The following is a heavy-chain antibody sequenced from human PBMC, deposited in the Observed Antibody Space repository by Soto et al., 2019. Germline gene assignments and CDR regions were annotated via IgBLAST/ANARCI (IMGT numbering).Heavy chain of an antibody. J-gene: IGHJ6*02. Sequence: GESLKISCQVSGYNFARYWISWLRQMPGKGLEWMGRIDPIDSYTNYSPSFQGQVTISADKSITTTYLQWSSLKASDTAIYYCAASIFYYGMDVWGQGTTVTVSS. CDR3: AASIFYYGMDV. CDR1: GYNFARYW. CDR2: IDPIDSYT. V-gene: IGHV5-10-1*04.